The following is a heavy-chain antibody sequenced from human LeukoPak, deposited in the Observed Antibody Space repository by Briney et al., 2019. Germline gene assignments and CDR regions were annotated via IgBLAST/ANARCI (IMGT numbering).Heavy chain of an antibody. Sequence: ASVKVSCKASGYTFTTYSISWVRQAPGQGLEWMGWISAYNGNTYYAQKFQGRVTMTTDTSTSTAYMELRSLRSDDMAVYYCAREEGAPIAAANIWGLGTMVTVSS. D-gene: IGHD6-13*01. CDR1: GYTFTTYS. CDR2: ISAYNGNT. V-gene: IGHV1-18*03. CDR3: AREEGAPIAAANI. J-gene: IGHJ3*02.